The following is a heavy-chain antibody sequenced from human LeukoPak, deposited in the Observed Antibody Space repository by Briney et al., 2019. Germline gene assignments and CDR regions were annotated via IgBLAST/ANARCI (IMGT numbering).Heavy chain of an antibody. CDR2: IYYSGST. V-gene: IGHV4-59*01. D-gene: IGHD3-9*01. CDR1: GGSISSYS. Sequence: KPSETLSLTRSVSGGSISSYSWSWIRQPPGKGLEWIGYIYYSGSTNYNPSLKRRVTQSVDTSKNQFSLKLSSVTAVDTAVYYCARLRPDYDILTGFPMDVWGPGTTVTVSS. J-gene: IGHJ6*02. CDR3: ARLRPDYDILTGFPMDV.